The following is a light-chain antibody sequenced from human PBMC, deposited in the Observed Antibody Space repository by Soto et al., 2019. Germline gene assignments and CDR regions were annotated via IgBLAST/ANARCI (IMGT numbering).Light chain of an antibody. CDR3: LQDYSYPRT. Sequence: AIQMTQSPSSLAASVGDRVTIICRASQGIRNDLGWYQQRPGKAPKLLIYATSNLQSGVPSRFSVSGSGTDFTLTISSLQPEDFATYYCLQDYSYPRTFGQGTKVEIK. CDR1: QGIRND. CDR2: ATS. J-gene: IGKJ1*01. V-gene: IGKV1-6*01.